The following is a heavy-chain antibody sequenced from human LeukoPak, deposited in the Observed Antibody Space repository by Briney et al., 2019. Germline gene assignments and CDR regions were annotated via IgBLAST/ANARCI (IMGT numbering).Heavy chain of an antibody. CDR2: INPNSGGT. Sequence: VASVKVSCKASGYTFTGYYMHWVRQAAGQGLEWMGWINPNSGGTNYAQKFQGRVTMTRDTSISTAYMELSRLRSDDTAVYYCARAPPGYRGAFDIWGQGTMVTVSS. D-gene: IGHD1-1*01. J-gene: IGHJ3*02. CDR3: ARAPPGYRGAFDI. V-gene: IGHV1-2*02. CDR1: GYTFTGYY.